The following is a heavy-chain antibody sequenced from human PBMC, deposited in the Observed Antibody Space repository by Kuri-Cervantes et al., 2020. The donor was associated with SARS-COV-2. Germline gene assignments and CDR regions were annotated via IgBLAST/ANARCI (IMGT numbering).Heavy chain of an antibody. D-gene: IGHD4/OR15-4a*01. CDR3: ARVDPTMAPDY. CDR1: GFTFSSYS. CDR2: ISSSSSYI. Sequence: GESLKISCAASGFTFSSYSMIWVRQAPGKGLEWVSSISSSSSYIYYADSVKGRFTISRDNAKNSLYLQMNSLRAEDTAVYYCARVDPTMAPDYWGQGTLVTVSS. V-gene: IGHV3-21*01. J-gene: IGHJ4*02.